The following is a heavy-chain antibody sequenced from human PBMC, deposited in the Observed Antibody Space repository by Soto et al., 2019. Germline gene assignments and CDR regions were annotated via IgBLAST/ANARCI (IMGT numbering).Heavy chain of an antibody. CDR3: ARDTSSWYTMNFDY. CDR2: ISAYNGNT. V-gene: IGHV1-18*01. Sequence: ASVKVSCKASGYTFTSYAMHWVRQAPGQRLEWMGWISAYNGNTNYAQKLQGRVTMTTDTSTSTAYMELRSLRSDDTAVYYCARDTSSWYTMNFDYWGQGTLVTLSS. D-gene: IGHD6-13*01. J-gene: IGHJ4*02. CDR1: GYTFTSYA.